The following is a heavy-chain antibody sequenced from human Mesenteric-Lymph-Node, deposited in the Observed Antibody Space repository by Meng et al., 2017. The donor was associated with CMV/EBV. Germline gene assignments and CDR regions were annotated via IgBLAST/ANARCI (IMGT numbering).Heavy chain of an antibody. CDR2: FAGGGSHI. J-gene: IGHJ4*02. Sequence: GESLKISCTASGFSFDTYWMSWVRQAPGKGLEWVSYFAGGGSHIYYADSVKGRFTISRDNAKNSLYLQMNSLRAEDTAVYYCAREDTAMATGDDYWGQGTLVTVSS. V-gene: IGHV3-21*05. CDR1: GFSFDTYW. D-gene: IGHD5-18*01. CDR3: AREDTAMATGDDY.